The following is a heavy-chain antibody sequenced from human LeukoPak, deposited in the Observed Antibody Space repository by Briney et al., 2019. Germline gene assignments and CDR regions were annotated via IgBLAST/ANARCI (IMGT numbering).Heavy chain of an antibody. CDR1: GGSISSSNW. CDR3: ARSSSIAARSTTYYYYMDV. Sequence: SETLSLTCAVSGGSISSSNWWSWVRQPPGKGLEWIGEIYHSGSTNYNPSLKSRVTISVDKSKNQFSLKLSSVTAADTAVYYCARSSSIAARSTTYYYYMDVWGKGTTVTVSS. D-gene: IGHD6-6*01. V-gene: IGHV4-4*02. CDR2: IYHSGST. J-gene: IGHJ6*03.